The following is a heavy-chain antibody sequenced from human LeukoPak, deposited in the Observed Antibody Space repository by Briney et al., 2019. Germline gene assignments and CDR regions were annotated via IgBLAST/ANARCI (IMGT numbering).Heavy chain of an antibody. D-gene: IGHD3-22*01. CDR1: VFTFSSKY. Sequence: PGGSLRLPCAVSVFTFSSKYMSWVRQAPGKGLEWVSVIYSTGDTRYADSVKGRFTISRDNSKNTLYLQMNSLRAEDTAVYYCARDDYDSNGSYLCACWDQETLVTVSS. J-gene: IGHJ4*02. V-gene: IGHV3-66*01. CDR2: IYSTGDT. CDR3: ARDDYDSNGSYLCAC.